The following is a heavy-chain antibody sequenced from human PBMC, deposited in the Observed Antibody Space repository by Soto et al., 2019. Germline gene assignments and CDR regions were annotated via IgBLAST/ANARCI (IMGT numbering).Heavy chain of an antibody. CDR1: GGSISSGGYS. V-gene: IGHV4-30-2*01. Sequence: SETLSLTCAVSGGSISSGGYSWSWIRQPPGKGLEWIGYIYHSGSTYYNPSLQSRVTISIDKSNNQFSLKLSSVTAADTAVYYCATRDVAAYDTSGYSWGQGTLVTVSS. CDR2: IYHSGST. CDR3: ATRDVAAYDTSGYS. D-gene: IGHD3-22*01. J-gene: IGHJ4*02.